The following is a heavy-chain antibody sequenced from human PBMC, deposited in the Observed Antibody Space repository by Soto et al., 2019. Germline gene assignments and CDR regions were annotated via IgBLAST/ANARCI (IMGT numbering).Heavy chain of an antibody. CDR1: GFNLSHPW. CDR3: TTGIYYDILTGYHIVAY. CDR2: IKSKTDGGTA. Sequence: GGSLRLSCVASGFNLSHPWMTWVRQAAGKGLEWVGRIKSKTDGGTADYAAPVKGRATISRDDSKNTVYLQMNSLKTEDTAVYYCTTGIYYDILTGYHIVAYWGQGALVTVSS. V-gene: IGHV3-15*01. J-gene: IGHJ4*02. D-gene: IGHD3-9*01.